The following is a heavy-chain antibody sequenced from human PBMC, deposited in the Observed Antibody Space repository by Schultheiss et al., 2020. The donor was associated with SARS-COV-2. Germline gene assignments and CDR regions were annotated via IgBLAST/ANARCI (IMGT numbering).Heavy chain of an antibody. Sequence: GESLKISCAASGFTFSNYAMSWVRQAPGKGLEWVSRISSSGGSTYYADSVKGRFTISRDNSKNTLYLQMNSLRAEDTAVYYCAREPYYDFWSGYYSNYYYGMDVWGQGTTVTVSS. D-gene: IGHD3-3*01. CDR2: ISSSGGST. CDR1: GFTFSNYA. V-gene: IGHV3-23*01. J-gene: IGHJ6*02. CDR3: AREPYYDFWSGYYSNYYYGMDV.